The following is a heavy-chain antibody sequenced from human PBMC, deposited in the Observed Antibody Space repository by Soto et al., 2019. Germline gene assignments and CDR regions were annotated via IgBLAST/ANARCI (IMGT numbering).Heavy chain of an antibody. CDR3: ARARADIVLMVYATTISHYHGMDV. J-gene: IGHJ6*02. V-gene: IGHV3-7*01. Sequence: GGSLRLSCAASGFTFSSYWMSWVRQAPGKGLVGAANIKQDGSEKYYVDSVKGRFTISRDNAKNSLYLQMNSRRAEDTAVYYCARARADIVLMVYATTISHYHGMDVWGQGTTVTVSS. D-gene: IGHD2-8*01. CDR2: IKQDGSEK. CDR1: GFTFSSYW.